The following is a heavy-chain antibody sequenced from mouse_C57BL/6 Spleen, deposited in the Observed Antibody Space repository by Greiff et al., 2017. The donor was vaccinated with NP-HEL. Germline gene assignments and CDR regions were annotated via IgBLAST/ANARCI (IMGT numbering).Heavy chain of an antibody. CDR2: INPSTGGT. CDR1: GYSFTGYY. J-gene: IGHJ4*01. CDR3: ARGDYEDAMDY. Sequence: VHVKQSGPELVKPGASVKISCKASGYSFTGYYMNWVKQSPEKSLEWIGEINPSTGGTTYNQKFKAKATLTVDKSSSTAYMQLKSLTSEDSAVYYCARGDYEDAMDYWGQGTSVTVSS. D-gene: IGHD2-4*01. V-gene: IGHV1-42*01.